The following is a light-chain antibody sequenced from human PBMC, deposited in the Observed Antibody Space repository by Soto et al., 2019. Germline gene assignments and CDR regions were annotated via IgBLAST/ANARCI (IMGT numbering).Light chain of an antibody. CDR1: SSDVGGHDY. J-gene: IGLJ1*01. CDR2: HVT. V-gene: IGLV2-14*01. CDR3: SSYTSSSTFV. Sequence: QTAMTKSAFVSGSPGQSITISCTGPSSDVGGHDYVSWYQQHPGKAPTLMIYHVTNRPSGVSSRFSGSKSGNTAFLIISGLQAEDEADYYCSSYTSSSTFVFGTGT.